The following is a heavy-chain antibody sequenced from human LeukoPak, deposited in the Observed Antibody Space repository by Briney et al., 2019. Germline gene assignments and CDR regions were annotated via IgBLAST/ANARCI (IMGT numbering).Heavy chain of an antibody. CDR2: ISGSGGST. CDR1: GFTFSRYA. Sequence: GGSLRLSCAASGFTFSRYAMSWVRQAPGKGLEWVSAISGSGGSTYYADSVKGRFTISRDNSKNTLYLQMNSLRAEDTAVYYCAKDLSGYSYGDANWFDPWGQGTLVTVSS. CDR3: AKDLSGYSYGDANWFDP. J-gene: IGHJ5*02. D-gene: IGHD5-18*01. V-gene: IGHV3-23*01.